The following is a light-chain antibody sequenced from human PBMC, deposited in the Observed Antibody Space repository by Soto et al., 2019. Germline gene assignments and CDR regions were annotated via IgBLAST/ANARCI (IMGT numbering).Light chain of an antibody. V-gene: IGLV2-14*01. CDR2: EVS. CDR3: SSYTNINTRACV. Sequence: QSALAQPASVSGSPGQSITISCTGTSSDVGGYDYVSWYQLHPGKAPKLMIFEVSNRPSGVSYRFSGSKSGNTASLTISGLQAEDEADYHCSSYTNINTRACVFGTGTKVTVL. J-gene: IGLJ1*01. CDR1: SSDVGGYDY.